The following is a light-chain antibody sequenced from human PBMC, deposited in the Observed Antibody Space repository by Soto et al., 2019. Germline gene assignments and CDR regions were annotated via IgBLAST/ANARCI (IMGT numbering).Light chain of an antibody. CDR3: MQAIHWPWT. CDR1: QSLVHSDGNTY. V-gene: IGKV2-30*02. CDR2: KVS. Sequence: DVVMTQSPLYLPVTLGQPASISCRSSQSLVHSDGNTYLNWFQQRPGQSPRRLIYKVSSRDSGVPDRFSGSGSGTDFTLKISRVEAEDVGVYYCMQAIHWPWTFGQGTKVEIK. J-gene: IGKJ1*01.